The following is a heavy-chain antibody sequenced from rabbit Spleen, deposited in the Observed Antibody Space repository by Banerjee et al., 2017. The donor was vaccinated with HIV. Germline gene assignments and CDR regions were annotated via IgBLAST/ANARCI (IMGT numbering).Heavy chain of an antibody. J-gene: IGHJ6*01. V-gene: IGHV1S45*01. Sequence: QEQLVESGGGLVTLGGSLTLTCTASGFSFSSNWYMCWVRQAPGKGLEWIGRIDPGDGSTCYATWARGRFTISQTSSTTVTLQVTSLTAADTATYFCARDTSSSFSSYGMDLWGQGTLVTVS. CDR1: GFSFSSNWY. CDR3: ARDTSSSFSSYGMDL. D-gene: IGHD1-1*01. CDR2: IDPGDGST.